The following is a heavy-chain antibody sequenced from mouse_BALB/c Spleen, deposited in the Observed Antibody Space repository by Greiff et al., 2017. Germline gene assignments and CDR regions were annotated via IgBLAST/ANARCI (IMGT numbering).Heavy chain of an antibody. V-gene: IGHV2-4-1*01. Sequence: VKLVESGPGLVQPSQSLSITCTVSGFSLTSYGVHWVRQSPGKGLEWQGVIWSGGSTDYNAAFISRLSISKDNSKSQVFFKMNSLQADDTAIYYCARKTGDYGYYAMDYWGQGTSVTVSS. CDR1: GFSLTSYG. CDR3: ARKTGDYGYYAMDY. CDR2: IWSGGST. D-gene: IGHD2-4*01. J-gene: IGHJ4*01.